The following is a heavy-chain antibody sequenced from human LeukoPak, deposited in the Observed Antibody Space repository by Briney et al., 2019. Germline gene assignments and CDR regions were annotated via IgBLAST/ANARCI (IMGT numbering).Heavy chain of an antibody. D-gene: IGHD6-6*01. CDR2: ISSSSTYI. V-gene: IGHV3-21*01. Sequence: GGSLRLSCAASGFTFNSYTIHWVRQAPGKGLEWVSSISSSSTYIYSADSMKGRFTISRDNAKNSLYLQMNSLRAEDTAVYYCARDRSSSRDFDYWGQGTPVTVSS. CDR1: GFTFNSYT. CDR3: ARDRSSSRDFDY. J-gene: IGHJ4*02.